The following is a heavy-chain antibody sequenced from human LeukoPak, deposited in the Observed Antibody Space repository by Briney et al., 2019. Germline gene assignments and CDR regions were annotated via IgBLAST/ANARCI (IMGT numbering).Heavy chain of an antibody. Sequence: PSETLSLTCTVSGGSISSGNYYWSWIRQPPGKGLEWIGYIFYLGSTYYNPSLKSRVSKSVNTFKNQFSLKLTAVTAADTAVYYCARKYPDHWFDPWGQGTLVTVSS. CDR1: GGSISSGNYY. V-gene: IGHV4-30-4*01. J-gene: IGHJ5*02. D-gene: IGHD6-6*01. CDR2: IFYLGST. CDR3: ARKYPDHWFDP.